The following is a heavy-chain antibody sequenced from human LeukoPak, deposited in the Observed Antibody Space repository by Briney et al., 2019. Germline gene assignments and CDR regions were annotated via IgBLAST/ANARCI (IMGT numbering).Heavy chain of an antibody. CDR3: ARGGVGAKYYFDY. V-gene: IGHV4-59*01. CDR1: GGSISSYY. J-gene: IGHJ4*02. CDR2: IYYSGST. D-gene: IGHD1-26*01. Sequence: SETLSLTCTVSGGSISSYYWSWIRQPPGKGLEWIGYIYYSGSTNYNPSLKSRVTISVDTSKNQFSLKLSSVTAADTAVYYCARGGVGAKYYFDYWGQGALVTVSS.